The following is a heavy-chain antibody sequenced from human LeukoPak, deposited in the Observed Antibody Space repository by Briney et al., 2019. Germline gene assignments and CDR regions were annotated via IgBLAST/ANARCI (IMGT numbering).Heavy chain of an antibody. V-gene: IGHV3-23*01. Sequence: PGGSLRLSCAASGFTFSSHAMSWVRQAPGKGLEWVSAISGSGGSTYYADSVKGRFTISRDNSKNTLYLQMNSLRAEETAVYSGATPGEVWGSYHYNNYFDYWGQGTMVTVSS. CDR3: ATPGEVWGSYHYNNYFDY. D-gene: IGHD3-16*01. CDR2: ISGSGGST. CDR1: GFTFSSHA. J-gene: IGHJ4*01.